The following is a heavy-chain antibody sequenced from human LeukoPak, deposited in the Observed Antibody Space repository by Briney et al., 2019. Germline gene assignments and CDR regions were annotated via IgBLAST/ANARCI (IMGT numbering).Heavy chain of an antibody. J-gene: IGHJ6*02. CDR1: GFTVSSKY. CDR2: IYSGFCT. D-gene: IGHD5-18*01. Sequence: GSLTLSXAXCGFTVSSKYKSWVRQAPGKGLEWVSVIYSGFCTYYADSVKRRFTISIYNSKNTLYLQIYTLRSEVTAVYYCARDQGGYSYGYSYYGMDVWGQGTTVTVSS. V-gene: IGHV3-66*01. CDR3: ARDQGGYSYGYSYYGMDV.